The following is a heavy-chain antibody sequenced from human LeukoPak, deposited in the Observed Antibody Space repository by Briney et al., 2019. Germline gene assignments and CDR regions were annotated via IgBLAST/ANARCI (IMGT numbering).Heavy chain of an antibody. CDR3: ARDPAREQQLVGWFDP. Sequence: ASMKVSCKASGYTFTSYGISWVRQAPGQGLEWMGWISAYNGNTNYAQKLQGRVTMTTDTSTSTAYMELRSLRSDDTAVYYCARDPAREQQLVGWFDPWGQGTLVTVSS. J-gene: IGHJ5*02. CDR2: ISAYNGNT. V-gene: IGHV1-18*04. D-gene: IGHD6-13*01. CDR1: GYTFTSYG.